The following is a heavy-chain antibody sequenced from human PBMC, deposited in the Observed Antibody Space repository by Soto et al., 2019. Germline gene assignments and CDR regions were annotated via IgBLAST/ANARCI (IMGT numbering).Heavy chain of an antibody. CDR3: ARDRTLDV. CDR2: IKQDGSEN. J-gene: IGHJ6*04. CDR1: GFTFSSYW. Sequence: EVQLVESGGGLVQPGGSLRLSCATSGFTFSSYWMNWVRQAPGKGLEWVAHIKQDGSENYYVDSVKGRFTISRDYAAKSLFLQMNSLRVEDTAVYYCARDRTLDVWGEGTTVTVSS. V-gene: IGHV3-7*01.